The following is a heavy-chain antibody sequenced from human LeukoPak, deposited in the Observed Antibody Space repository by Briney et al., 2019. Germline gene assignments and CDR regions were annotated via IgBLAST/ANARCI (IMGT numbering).Heavy chain of an antibody. CDR2: INHSGST. Sequence: SETLSLTCAVYGGSFSGYYWSWIRQPPGKGLEWIGEINHSGSTNYNPSLKSRVTISVDTSKNQFSLKLSSVTAADTAVYYCARVRGPNYYYYYYMDVWGKGTTVTISS. CDR1: GGSFSGYY. J-gene: IGHJ6*03. CDR3: ARVRGPNYYYYYYMDV. V-gene: IGHV4-34*01.